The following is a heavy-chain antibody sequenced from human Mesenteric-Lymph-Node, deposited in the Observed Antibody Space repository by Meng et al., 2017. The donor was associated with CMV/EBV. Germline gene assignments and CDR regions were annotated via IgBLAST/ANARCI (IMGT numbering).Heavy chain of an antibody. Sequence: SGDSFTGFYIHWVRQSPGQDLEWMGRINPNSGGTNYARNFQGRVTMTRDTSTTTAYMELSSLESDDTAVYYCARGPISWARLWYFDLWGRGTLVTVSS. CDR1: GDSFTGFY. CDR3: ARGPISWARLWYFDL. J-gene: IGHJ2*01. D-gene: IGHD3-16*01. V-gene: IGHV1-2*02. CDR2: INPNSGGT.